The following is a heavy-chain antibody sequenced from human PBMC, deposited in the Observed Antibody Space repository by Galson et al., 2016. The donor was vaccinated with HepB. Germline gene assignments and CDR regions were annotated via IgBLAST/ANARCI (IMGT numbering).Heavy chain of an antibody. CDR2: INHRGTT. CDR1: GGSFSGYY. Sequence: LSLTCAVYGGSFSGYYWTWIRQPPGEGLEWIGEINHRGTTSYNPSLKSRGTILADMSKNQFSLKLTSVTASDTAVYYCARGYRNGGDRQFDLWGQGTLVIVSS. J-gene: IGHJ4*02. D-gene: IGHD2-21*02. CDR3: ARGYRNGGDRQFDL. V-gene: IGHV4-34*01.